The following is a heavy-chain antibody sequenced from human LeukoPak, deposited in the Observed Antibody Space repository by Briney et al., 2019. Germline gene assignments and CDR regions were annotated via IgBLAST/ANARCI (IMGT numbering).Heavy chain of an antibody. Sequence: GGSLRLSCTASGFTFGDYAMSWVRQAPGKGREWVGFIRSKAYGGTTEYAASVKGRFTISRDDSKSIAYLQMNSLKTEDTAVYYCTRVGDYVWGSIDYWGQGTLVTVSS. CDR2: IRSKAYGGTT. CDR3: TRVGDYVWGSIDY. CDR1: GFTFGDYA. D-gene: IGHD3-16*01. J-gene: IGHJ4*02. V-gene: IGHV3-49*04.